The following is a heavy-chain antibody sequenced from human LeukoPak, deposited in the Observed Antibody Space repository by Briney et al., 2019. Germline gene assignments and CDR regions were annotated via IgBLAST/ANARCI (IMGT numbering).Heavy chain of an antibody. CDR3: AKGGQRGSFYFES. CDR2: VSSDGSVK. D-gene: IGHD3-16*01. CDR1: GITIRNHA. Sequence: GGSLRLSCEVSGITIRNHAMHWVRQAPGKGLEWVAYVSSDGSVKKYGESAKGRVAISRDNSKNTVDLQMNSLRGDDTAVYYCAKGGQRGSFYFESWGQGTLVSVSS. V-gene: IGHV3-30*02. J-gene: IGHJ4*02.